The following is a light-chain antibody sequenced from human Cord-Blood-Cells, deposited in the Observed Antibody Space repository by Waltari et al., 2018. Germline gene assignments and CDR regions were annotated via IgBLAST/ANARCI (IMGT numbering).Light chain of an antibody. J-gene: IGKJ1*01. CDR1: QSVSSY. CDR3: QQRSNWPPWT. V-gene: IGKV3-11*01. Sequence: EIVLTQSPATLSLSPGERATLSCRASQSVSSYLAWYQQKPGQAPRLLIYVASNRATGIAARFSGSGSGTDFTLTISSLEPEDFAVYYCQQRSNWPPWTFGQGTKVEIK. CDR2: VAS.